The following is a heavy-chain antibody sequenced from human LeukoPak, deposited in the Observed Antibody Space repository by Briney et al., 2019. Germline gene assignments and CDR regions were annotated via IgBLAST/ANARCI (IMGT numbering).Heavy chain of an antibody. CDR2: INHSGST. CDR1: GGSFSGYY. V-gene: IGHV4-34*01. J-gene: IGHJ3*02. CDR3: ARGPRPLHAFDI. Sequence: SETLSLTCAVYGGSFSGYYWSWIRQPPGEGLEWIGEINHSGSTNYNPSLKSRVTISVDTSKNQFSLKLSSVTAADTAVYYCARGPRPLHAFDIRGQGTMVTVSS.